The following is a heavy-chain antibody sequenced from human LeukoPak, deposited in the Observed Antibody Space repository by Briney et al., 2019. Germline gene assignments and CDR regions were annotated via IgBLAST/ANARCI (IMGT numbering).Heavy chain of an antibody. CDR1: GFTVSSNY. CDR3: ARDPDCSGGTCYFDY. V-gene: IGHV3-53*01. CDR2: IYSGGST. J-gene: IGHJ4*02. D-gene: IGHD2-15*01. Sequence: PGGSLRLSCAASGFTVSSNYMSWVRQAPGKGLEWVSVIYSGGSTNYADSVKGRFTISRDNSKNTLYLQMNRLRAEDTAVYYCARDPDCSGGTCYFDYWGQGTLVTASS.